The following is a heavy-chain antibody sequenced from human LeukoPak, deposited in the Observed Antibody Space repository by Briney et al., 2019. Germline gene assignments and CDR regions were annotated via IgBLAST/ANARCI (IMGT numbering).Heavy chain of an antibody. CDR2: IYYSGST. CDR1: GGSISSYY. J-gene: IGHJ6*03. Sequence: PSETLSLTCTVSGGSISSYYWSWIRQPPGKGLEWIGYIYYSGSTNYNPSLKSRVTISVDTSKNQFSLKLSSVTAADTAVYYCARTQQLRYYYYYMDVWSKGTTVTVSS. D-gene: IGHD6-13*01. CDR3: ARTQQLRYYYYYMDV. V-gene: IGHV4-59*01.